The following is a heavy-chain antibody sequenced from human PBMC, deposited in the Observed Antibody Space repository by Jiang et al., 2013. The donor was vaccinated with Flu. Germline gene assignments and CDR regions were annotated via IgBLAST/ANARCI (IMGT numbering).Heavy chain of an antibody. V-gene: IGHV4-34*01. CDR2: INHSGST. J-gene: IGHJ3*02. Sequence: LLKPSETLSLTCAVYGGSFSGYYWSWIRQPPGKGLEWIGEINHSGSTNYNPSLKSRVTISVDTSKNQFSLKLSSVTAADTAVYYCAREGYGGNYQGYSAFDIWGQGTMVTVSS. CDR1: GGSFSGYY. D-gene: IGHD4-23*01. CDR3: AREGYGGNYQGYSAFDI.